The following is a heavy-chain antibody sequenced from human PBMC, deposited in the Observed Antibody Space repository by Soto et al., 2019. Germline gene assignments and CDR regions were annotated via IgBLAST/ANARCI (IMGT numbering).Heavy chain of an antibody. Sequence: PGGSLRLSCAASGFTFDDYAMHWVRQATGKGLEWVSAIGTAGDTYYPGSVKGRFTISRENAKNSLYLQMNSLRAGDTAVYYCVRGYSYGTTYYYYGMDVWGQGTTVTVSS. CDR2: IGTAGDT. CDR3: VRGYSYGTTYYYYGMDV. D-gene: IGHD5-18*01. CDR1: GFTFDDYA. J-gene: IGHJ6*02. V-gene: IGHV3-13*04.